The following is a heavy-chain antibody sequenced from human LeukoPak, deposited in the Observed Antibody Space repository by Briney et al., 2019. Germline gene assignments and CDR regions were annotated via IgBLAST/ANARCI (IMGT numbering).Heavy chain of an antibody. J-gene: IGHJ4*02. V-gene: IGHV1-18*01. CDR2: ISAYNGNT. CDR1: GYTFTSYG. Sequence: GASVKVSCKASGYTFTSYGISWVRQAPGQGLEWMGWISAYNGNTNYAQKFQGRLTMTTDTSTSTAYMELTSLRSDDTAVYYCARMGDEIVGATTVDYWGQGTLVTVSS. D-gene: IGHD1-26*01. CDR3: ARMGDEIVGATTVDY.